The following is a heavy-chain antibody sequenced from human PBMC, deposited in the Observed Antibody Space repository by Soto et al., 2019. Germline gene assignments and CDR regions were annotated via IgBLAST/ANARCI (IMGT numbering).Heavy chain of an antibody. J-gene: IGHJ3*01. CDR3: VKDRAVGRSGNDAFDV. CDR1: GFTFNSNY. D-gene: IGHD6-25*01. V-gene: IGHV3-64D*06. CDR2: ITSNGEIT. Sequence: GGSLRLSCSASGFTFNSNYMHWVRRTPGEGLEFVSMITSNGEITYYADSVKGRFTISRDNSKNTLYLQMSSLRPEDTGVYYWVKDRAVGRSGNDAFDVWGHGTMVTVSS.